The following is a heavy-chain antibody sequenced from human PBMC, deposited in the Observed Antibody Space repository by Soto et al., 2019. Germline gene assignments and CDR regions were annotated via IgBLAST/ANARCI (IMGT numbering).Heavy chain of an antibody. D-gene: IGHD3-10*01. J-gene: IGHJ4*02. V-gene: IGHV4-31*03. CDR3: ASSYMSEVVRGVSCHFDY. CDR1: GGYISSRGYD. Sequence: QVQLQESGPGLVKPSQTLSLTCTVSGGYISSRGYDWSGIRPHPGKGLEWFGYIYYRGSTYYNPSLKSRGAIAVDTSKNNCSLKLSSVTAADTAVYCRASSYMSEVVRGVSCHFDYWGQGTLVTVSS. CDR2: IYYRGST.